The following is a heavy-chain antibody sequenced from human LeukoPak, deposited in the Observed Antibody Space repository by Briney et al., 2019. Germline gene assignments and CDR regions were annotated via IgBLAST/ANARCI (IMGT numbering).Heavy chain of an antibody. Sequence: SETLSLTCTVSGGSISSGSYYWSWIRQPAGKGLEWIGRIYTSGSTNYNPSLKSRVTMSVDTSKNQFSLKLNSVTAADTAVYYCARATYSGYDWDFDYWGQGTLVTVSS. CDR1: GGSISSGSYY. CDR2: IYTSGST. CDR3: ARATYSGYDWDFDY. D-gene: IGHD5-12*01. V-gene: IGHV4-61*02. J-gene: IGHJ4*02.